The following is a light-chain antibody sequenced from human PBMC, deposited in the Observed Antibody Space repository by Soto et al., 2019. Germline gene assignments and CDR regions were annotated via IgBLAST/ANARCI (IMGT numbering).Light chain of an antibody. J-gene: IGKJ2*01. CDR1: QSVSSSY. CDR2: GAS. V-gene: IGKV3-20*01. CDR3: QRYGGSPLYT. Sequence: EIVLTQSPGTLSLSPGERATLSCRASQSVSSSYLGWYQQKPGQAPRLLIYGASSRATGIPDRFSGSASGTDFTLTISRLEPEDFAVYYCQRYGGSPLYTFGQGTKLE.